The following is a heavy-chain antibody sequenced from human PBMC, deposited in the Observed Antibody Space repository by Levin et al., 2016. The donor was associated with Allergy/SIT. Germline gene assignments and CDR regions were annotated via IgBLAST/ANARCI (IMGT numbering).Heavy chain of an antibody. Sequence: WIRQPPGKGLEWVAFISYDGRSKYYADSVKGRFTISRDNSKNTPYLQMNSLRAEDTSVYYCASPQRGTSPYYGMDVWGQGTTVTVSS. CDR3: ASPQRGTSPYYGMDV. V-gene: IGHV3-30*04. CDR2: ISYDGRSK. J-gene: IGHJ6*02.